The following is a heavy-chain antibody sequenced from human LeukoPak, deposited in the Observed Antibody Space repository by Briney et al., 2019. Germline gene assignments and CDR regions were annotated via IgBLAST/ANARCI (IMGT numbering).Heavy chain of an antibody. CDR1: GYSFSPYW. J-gene: IGHJ4*02. V-gene: IGHV5-51*01. CDR2: IYPGDSDT. D-gene: IGHD6-19*01. CDR3: ARLLAVAGYFDY. Sequence: PGESLKISCKASGYSFSPYWIAWVRQMPGKGLEWMGIIYPGDSDTRYSPSFQGQVTISADKSISTAYLQWSSLKASDTAMYYCARLLAVAGYFDYWGQGTLVTVSS.